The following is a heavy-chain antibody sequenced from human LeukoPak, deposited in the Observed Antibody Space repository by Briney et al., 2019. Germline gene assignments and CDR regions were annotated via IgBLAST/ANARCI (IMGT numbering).Heavy chain of an antibody. V-gene: IGHV4-61*01. D-gene: IGHD3-22*01. CDR3: ARENDSIGRDWFDP. J-gene: IGHJ5*02. CDR2: IYYSGST. Sequence: PSETLSLTCTVSGGSVSSGSYYWSWIRQSPGKGLEWIGYIYYSGSTNYNPSLKSRVTISVDTSKNQFSLKLSSVTAADTAVYYCARENDSIGRDWFDPWGQGTLVTVSS. CDR1: GGSVSSGSYY.